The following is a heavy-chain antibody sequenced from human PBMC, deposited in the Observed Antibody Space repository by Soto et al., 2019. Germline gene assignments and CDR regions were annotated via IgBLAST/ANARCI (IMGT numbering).Heavy chain of an antibody. CDR2: INTDCLS. V-gene: IGHV4-4*07. J-gene: IGHJ6*02. CDR3: ARVPVAVAATEDYYGLDV. CDR1: GVSITSYY. Sequence: QVQLEESGPGLVRPSETLSLTCSVSGVSITSYYWSWIRQSAGGGLEWMGSINTDCLSTYSPSFKSRLTMSLDTSKNQVSLRLISVTAADTAVYFCARVPVAVAATEDYYGLDVWGQGTTVTVS. D-gene: IGHD2-15*01.